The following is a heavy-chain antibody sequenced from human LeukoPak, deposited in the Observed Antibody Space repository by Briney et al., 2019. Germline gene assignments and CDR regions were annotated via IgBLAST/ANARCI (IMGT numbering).Heavy chain of an antibody. CDR2: IKEDGSGK. CDR1: GFTFTTYW. CDR3: ARSREGQLWPTGGPFDY. J-gene: IGHJ4*02. V-gene: IGHV3-7*01. Sequence: PGGSLRLSCAASGFTFTTYWMTWVRQAPGKGLEWVTNIKEDGSGKYYMDSVKGRFTISRDNAKNSLYLQMNSLRAEDTAVYYCARSREGQLWPTGGPFDYWGQGTLVTVSS. D-gene: IGHD5-18*01.